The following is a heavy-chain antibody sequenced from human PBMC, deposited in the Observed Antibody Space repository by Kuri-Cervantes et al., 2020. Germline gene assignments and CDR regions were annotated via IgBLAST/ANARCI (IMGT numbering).Heavy chain of an antibody. V-gene: IGHV3-48*01. Sequence: GESPKISCAASGFTFSSYSMNWVRQAPGKGLEWVSYISSSSSTIYYADSVKGRFTISRDNAKNSLYLQMNSLRAEDTAVYYCARDHAAAGRLNWFDPWGQGTLVTVSS. CDR1: GFTFSSYS. CDR3: ARDHAAAGRLNWFDP. CDR2: ISSSSSTI. D-gene: IGHD6-13*01. J-gene: IGHJ5*02.